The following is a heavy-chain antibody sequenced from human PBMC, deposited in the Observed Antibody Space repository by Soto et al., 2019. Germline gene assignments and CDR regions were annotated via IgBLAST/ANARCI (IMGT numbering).Heavy chain of an antibody. J-gene: IGHJ5*02. CDR3: ARSPRRGSGSYKVFVP. V-gene: IGHV4-59*01. CDR1: VGSLRRLY. D-gene: IGHD3-10*01. Sequence: PSETPSRPCTVSVGSLRRLYWSWVPQPPRKGLEWIGYIYYSGSTNYNPSLKSRVTISVDTSKNQFSLKLSSVTAADTAVYYCARSPRRGSGSYKVFVPWGQGTLVTVSS. CDR2: IYYSGST.